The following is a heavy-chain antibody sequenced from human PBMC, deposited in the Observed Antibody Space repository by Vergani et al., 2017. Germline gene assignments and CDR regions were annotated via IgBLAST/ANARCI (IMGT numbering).Heavy chain of an antibody. D-gene: IGHD6-6*01. Sequence: EVQLLESGGGLVQPGGSLRLSCAASGFTFSSYAMSWVRQAPGKGLEWVSSISSSSSYIYYADSVKGRFTISRDNAKNSLYLQMNSLRAEDTAVYYCARDQPPPDYSSSSWNWFDPWGQGTLVTVSS. CDR2: ISSSSSYI. J-gene: IGHJ5*02. CDR1: GFTFSSYA. CDR3: ARDQPPPDYSSSSWNWFDP. V-gene: IGHV3-21*01.